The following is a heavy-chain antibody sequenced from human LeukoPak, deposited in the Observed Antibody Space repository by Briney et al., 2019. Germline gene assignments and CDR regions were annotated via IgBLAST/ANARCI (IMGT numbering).Heavy chain of an antibody. D-gene: IGHD3-10*01. Sequence: GSLRLSCAASGFTFSSYSMNWVRQAPGKGLEWVSSISSSSSYIYYADSVKGRFTISRDNAKNSLYLQMNSLRAEDTAVYYCAREPEYGSGSYLGDYYYYYGMDVWGQGTTVTVSS. V-gene: IGHV3-21*01. CDR3: AREPEYGSGSYLGDYYYYYGMDV. CDR1: GFTFSSYS. CDR2: ISSSSSYI. J-gene: IGHJ6*02.